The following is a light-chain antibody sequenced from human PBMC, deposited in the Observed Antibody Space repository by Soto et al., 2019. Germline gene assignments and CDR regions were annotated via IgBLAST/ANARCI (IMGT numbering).Light chain of an antibody. V-gene: IGKV1-5*03. CDR2: RAS. J-gene: IGKJ1*01. CDR3: LQYNSYWT. Sequence: DIQMTQFPSTLSASVGDRVTITCRASQSVGAWLAWYQQKPGKAPKVLISRASSLQGGVPSRFSGSVSGTEFTFDIRSLQPDDLATYYCLQYNSYWTFGQGTKVEIK. CDR1: QSVGAW.